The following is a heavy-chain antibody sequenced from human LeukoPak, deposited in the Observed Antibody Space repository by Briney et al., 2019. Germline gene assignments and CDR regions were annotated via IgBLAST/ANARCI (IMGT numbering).Heavy chain of an antibody. D-gene: IGHD2-15*01. J-gene: IGHJ6*03. CDR2: INHSGNT. V-gene: IGHV4-34*01. CDR1: GGSFSGYY. CDR3: ARTLSSGCSGGSCYAMWDYYYYMDV. Sequence: SETLSLTCAVYGGSFSGYYWSWIRQPPGKGLEWIGEINHSGNTNYNPSLKSRVTISVDTSKNQFSLKLSSVTAADTAVYYCARTLSSGCSGGSCYAMWDYYYYMDVWGKGTTVTVSS.